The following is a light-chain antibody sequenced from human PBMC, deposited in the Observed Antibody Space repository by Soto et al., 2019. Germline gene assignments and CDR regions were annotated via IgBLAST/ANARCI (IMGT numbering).Light chain of an antibody. J-gene: IGKJ4*01. CDR2: GVS. V-gene: IGKV3-15*01. Sequence: EIVLTQSPVTLSLSPGERATLSCRASQSLSSSNLAWYQQKPGQAPRLLMYGVSTRATGIPARFGGSGSATEFTLTISSLQSEDFAVYYCQQYSQWPLTFGGGTKVDIK. CDR1: QSLSSSN. CDR3: QQYSQWPLT.